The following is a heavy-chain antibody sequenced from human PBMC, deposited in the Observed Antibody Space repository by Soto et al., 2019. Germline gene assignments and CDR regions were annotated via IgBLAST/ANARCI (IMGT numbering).Heavy chain of an antibody. J-gene: IGHJ2*01. Sequence: EVQLLESGGGSVQPGGSLRLSCAASGFSFSSYAMSWVRQAPGKGPEWVAAIISSGDNTYYADSVKGRFTLSRDKSKNTLYLHINSRRDEDTAVDYGAIDPSSASLLMWYFDLWGRGTLVAVAS. CDR2: IISSGDNT. CDR1: GFSFSSYA. V-gene: IGHV3-23*01. D-gene: IGHD6-25*01. CDR3: AIDPSSASLLMWYFDL.